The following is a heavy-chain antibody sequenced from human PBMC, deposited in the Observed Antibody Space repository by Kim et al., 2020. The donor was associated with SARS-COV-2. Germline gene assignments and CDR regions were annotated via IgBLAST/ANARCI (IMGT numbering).Heavy chain of an antibody. CDR3: ARDGLYYDILTGYYSVGGGDYYYGMDV. D-gene: IGHD3-9*01. V-gene: IGHV3-7*03. CDR2: IKQDGSEK. J-gene: IGHJ6*02. Sequence: GGSLRLSCAASGFTFSSYWMSWVRQAPGKGLEWVANIKQDGSEKYYVDSVKGRFTISRDNAKNSLYLQMNSLRAEDTAVYYCARDGLYYDILTGYYSVGGGDYYYGMDVWGPGTTFTVSS. CDR1: GFTFSSYW.